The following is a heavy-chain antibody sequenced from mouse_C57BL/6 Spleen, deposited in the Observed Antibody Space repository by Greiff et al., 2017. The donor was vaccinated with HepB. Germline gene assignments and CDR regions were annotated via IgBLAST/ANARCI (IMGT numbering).Heavy chain of an antibody. D-gene: IGHD1-1*01. Sequence: EVQLQQSGPELVKPGASVKISCKASGYTFTDYYMNWVKQSHGKSLEWIGDINPNNGGTSYNQKFKGKATLTVDKSSSTAYMELRSLTSEDSAVYYCAYYGSSYGDYAMDYWGQGTSVTVSS. CDR2: INPNNGGT. CDR3: AYYGSSYGDYAMDY. J-gene: IGHJ4*01. V-gene: IGHV1-26*01. CDR1: GYTFTDYY.